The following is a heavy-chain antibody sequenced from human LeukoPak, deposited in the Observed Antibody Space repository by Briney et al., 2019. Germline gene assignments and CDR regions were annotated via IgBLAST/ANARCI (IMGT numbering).Heavy chain of an antibody. CDR1: GGSISYYY. Sequence: SETLSLTCTVSGGSISYYYWNWIRQPPGKGLEWIGEINHSGSTNYNPSLKSRVTISVDTSKNQFSLKLTSVTAADTAVYYCVGGWGYWGQGTLVTVSS. J-gene: IGHJ4*02. V-gene: IGHV4-34*01. D-gene: IGHD6-19*01. CDR2: INHSGST. CDR3: VGGWGY.